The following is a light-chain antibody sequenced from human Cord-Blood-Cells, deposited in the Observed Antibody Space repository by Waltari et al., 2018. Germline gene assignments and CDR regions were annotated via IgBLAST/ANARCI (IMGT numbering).Light chain of an antibody. V-gene: IGKV3-11*01. J-gene: IGKJ2*01. CDR1: QSVSSY. CDR2: DAS. Sequence: EIVFTQSPATLSLSPGERATLSCRASQSVSSYLSWDKQKPGQSPRLLFYDASHRATGIPARFSGSGYGTDFTLTISSLGPEDFAVYYCQQRSNWPYTFGQGTKLEIK. CDR3: QQRSNWPYT.